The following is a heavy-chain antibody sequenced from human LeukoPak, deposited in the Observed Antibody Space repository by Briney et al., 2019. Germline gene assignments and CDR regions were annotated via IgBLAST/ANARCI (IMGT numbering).Heavy chain of an antibody. Sequence: SETLFLTCTVSGGSISTYYWSWIRQHPGKGLEWIGYIYYSGSTYYNPSLKSRVTISVDTSKNQFSLKLSSVTAADTAVYYCAVVHNWNYEVGYWGQGTLVTVSS. V-gene: IGHV4-59*06. CDR2: IYYSGST. J-gene: IGHJ4*02. CDR3: AVVHNWNYEVGY. CDR1: GGSISTYY. D-gene: IGHD1-7*01.